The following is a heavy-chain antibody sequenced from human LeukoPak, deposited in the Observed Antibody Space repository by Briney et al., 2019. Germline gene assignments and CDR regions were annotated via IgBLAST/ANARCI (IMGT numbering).Heavy chain of an antibody. D-gene: IGHD3-22*01. CDR2: ISGSGGST. J-gene: IGHJ4*02. V-gene: IGHV3-23*01. CDR3: AKAPRMSSSGYYYY. CDR1: GFTFSSYA. Sequence: PGGSLRLSCAASGFTFSSYAMSWVRQAPGKGLEWVSAISGSGGSTYYADSVKGRFTISRDNSKNTLYLQMNSLRAEDTAVYYCAKAPRMSSSGYYYYWGQGTLVTVSS.